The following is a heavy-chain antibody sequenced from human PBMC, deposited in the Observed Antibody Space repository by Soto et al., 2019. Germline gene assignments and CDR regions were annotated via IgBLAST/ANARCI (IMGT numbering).Heavy chain of an antibody. Sequence: QVQLVQSGAEVKKPGSSVTVSCKASGGTFSSYAISWVRQAPGQGLEWMGRIIPFIGTANYAQKFQGRVTITADESTSTAYMELTSLRSEDTAVYYCARVVMTTGAASYYYGMDVWGQGTKVTVSS. V-gene: IGHV1-69*18. CDR1: GGTFSSYA. CDR3: ARVVMTTGAASYYYGMDV. CDR2: IIPFIGTA. J-gene: IGHJ6*02. D-gene: IGHD4-4*01.